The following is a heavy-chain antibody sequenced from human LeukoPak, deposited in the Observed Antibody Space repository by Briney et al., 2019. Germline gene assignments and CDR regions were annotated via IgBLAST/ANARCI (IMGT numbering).Heavy chain of an antibody. V-gene: IGHV3-30*04. D-gene: IGHD3-22*01. CDR2: ISYDGSNK. CDR1: GFTFSNYT. CDR3: ASSYYYDSSGYTPRFDYYYMDV. J-gene: IGHJ6*03. Sequence: GGSLRLSCAASGFTFSNYTMHWVRQAPGKGLEWVAVISYDGSNKYYADSVKGRFTISRDNSKNTLYLQMNSLRAEDTAVYYCASSYYYDSSGYTPRFDYYYMDVWGKGTTVTVSS.